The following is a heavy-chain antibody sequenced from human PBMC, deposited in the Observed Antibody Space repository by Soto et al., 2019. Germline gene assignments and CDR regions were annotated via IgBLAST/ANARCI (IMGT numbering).Heavy chain of an antibody. CDR3: AGRDDCGGQRHPFCYYYGMDV. Sequence: SETLSLTCTVSGGSISSSSYYWGWIRQPPGKGLEWIGSIYYSGSTYYNPSLKSRVTISVDTSKNQFSLKLSSVTAADTAVYYCAGRDDCGGQRHPFCYYYGMDVWGQGTTVTVSS. J-gene: IGHJ6*02. V-gene: IGHV4-39*07. CDR1: GGSISSSSYY. CDR2: IYYSGST. D-gene: IGHD2-21*01.